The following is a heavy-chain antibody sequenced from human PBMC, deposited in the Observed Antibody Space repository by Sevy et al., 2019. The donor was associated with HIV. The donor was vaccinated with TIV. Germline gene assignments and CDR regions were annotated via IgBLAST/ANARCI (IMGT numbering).Heavy chain of an antibody. J-gene: IGHJ4*02. Sequence: GGSLRPSCAASGFAFYDYSMSWIRQAPGKGLEWVATLSFGCGKINYADSVKGRFTISRDNSKNSFYLQMDNLRVEDTALCYCAREGCTRPHDYWGQGTRVTVSS. CDR3: AREGCTRPHDY. V-gene: IGHV3-23*01. CDR2: LSFGCGKI. D-gene: IGHD2-8*01. CDR1: GFAFYDYS.